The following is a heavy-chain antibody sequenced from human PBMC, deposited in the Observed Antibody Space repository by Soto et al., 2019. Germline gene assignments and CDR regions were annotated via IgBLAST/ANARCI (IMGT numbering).Heavy chain of an antibody. D-gene: IGHD3-9*01. CDR3: ATQLRYFDWSLLGYYYYGMDV. CDR2: IYSGGST. V-gene: IGHV3-53*01. CDR1: GFTVSSNY. J-gene: IGHJ6*02. Sequence: GGSLRLSCAASGFTVSSNYMSWVRQAPGKGLEWVSVIYSGGSTYYADFVKGRFTISRDNSKNTLYLQMNSLRAEDTAVYYCATQLRYFDWSLLGYYYYGMDVWGQGTTVTVS.